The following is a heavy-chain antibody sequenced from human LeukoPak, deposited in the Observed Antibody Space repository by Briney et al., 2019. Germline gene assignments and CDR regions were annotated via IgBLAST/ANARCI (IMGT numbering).Heavy chain of an antibody. CDR1: GYTFTSYY. D-gene: IGHD6-13*01. CDR2: INPSGGST. J-gene: IGHJ4*02. Sequence: ASVNVSCKASGYTFTSYYMHWVRQAPGQGLEWMGIINPSGGSTSYAQKFQGRVTMTRDTSTSTVYMELSSLRSEDTAVYYCARVSRSRTFDYWGQGTLVTVSS. V-gene: IGHV1-46*01. CDR3: ARVSRSRTFDY.